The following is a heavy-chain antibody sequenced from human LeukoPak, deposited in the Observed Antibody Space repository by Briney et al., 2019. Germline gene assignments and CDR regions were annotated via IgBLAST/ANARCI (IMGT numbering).Heavy chain of an antibody. CDR2: ISGDGGST. J-gene: IGHJ4*02. D-gene: IGHD5-18*01. V-gene: IGHV3-43*02. CDR1: GFTFDDYA. CDR3: AKDIGDTAMVDY. Sequence: PGGSLRLSCAASGFTFDDYAMHWVRQAQGRGLEWVSLISGDGGSTYYADSVKGRFTISRDNSKNSLYLQMNSLRTEDTALYYCAKDIGDTAMVDYWGQGTLVTVSS.